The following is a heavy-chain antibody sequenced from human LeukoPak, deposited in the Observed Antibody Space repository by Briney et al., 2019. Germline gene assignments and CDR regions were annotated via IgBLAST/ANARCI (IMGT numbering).Heavy chain of an antibody. CDR1: GGSISSSSYY. CDR3: ARHRRYYGSGSYYSDFDS. J-gene: IGHJ4*02. Sequence: SETLSLPCTDSGGSISSSSYYWGWIRQSPGKGLEWIGSIYYSGSIYYNPSLKSPVTISADMSKNYFSLRLSSVTAADTATYYCARHRRYYGSGSYYSDFDSWGQGILVTVSS. CDR2: IYYSGSI. V-gene: IGHV4-39*01. D-gene: IGHD3-10*01.